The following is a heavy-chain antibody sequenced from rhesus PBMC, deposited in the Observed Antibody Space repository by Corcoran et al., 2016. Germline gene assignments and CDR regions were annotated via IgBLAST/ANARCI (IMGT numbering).Heavy chain of an antibody. CDR2: ISNGGGST. CDR3: AKENSYSGSWNRGPFDY. V-gene: IGHV3S5*01. D-gene: IGHD6-25*01. Sequence: EVQLVESGGGLVQPGGSLRLSCAASGFTFSSYGMSWVRQAPGKGLEWVSYISNGGGSTYYADSVKGRFTISRDNSKTPLSLQMNSLRAEDTAVYYCAKENSYSGSWNRGPFDYWGQGVLVTVSS. J-gene: IGHJ4*01. CDR1: GFTFSSYG.